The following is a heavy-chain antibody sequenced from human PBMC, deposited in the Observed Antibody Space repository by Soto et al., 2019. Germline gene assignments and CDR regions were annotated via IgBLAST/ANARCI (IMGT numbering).Heavy chain of an antibody. CDR2: ITAGGGRT. D-gene: IGHD4-17*01. CDR3: SKDTRYADYVMWFVS. V-gene: IGHV3-23*01. Sequence: GGSLRLSCTASGFTFSSSAMSWVRQALGRGLEGVSGITAGGGRTFYADSVQGRFTIARDNSRCTLHVQMNSLRAEDTAVYYCSKDTRYADYVMWFVSWGQGTLVT. J-gene: IGHJ5*01. CDR1: GFTFSSSA.